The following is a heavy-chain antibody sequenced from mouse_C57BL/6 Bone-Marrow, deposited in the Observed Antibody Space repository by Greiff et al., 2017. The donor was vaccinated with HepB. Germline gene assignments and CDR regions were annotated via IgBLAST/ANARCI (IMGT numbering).Heavy chain of an antibody. CDR3: TRVRAAQALFDY. D-gene: IGHD3-2*02. J-gene: IGHJ2*01. CDR1: GYTFTDYE. Sequence: QVQLHQSGAELVRPGASVTLSCKASGYTFTDYEMHWVKQTPVHGLEWIGAIDPETGGTAYNQKFKGKAILTADKSSSTAYMELRSLTSEDSAVYYCTRVRAAQALFDYWGQGTTLTVSS. CDR2: IDPETGGT. V-gene: IGHV1-15*01.